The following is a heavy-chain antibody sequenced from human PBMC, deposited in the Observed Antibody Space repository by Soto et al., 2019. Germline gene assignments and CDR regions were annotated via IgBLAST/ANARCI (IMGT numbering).Heavy chain of an antibody. D-gene: IGHD1-26*01. CDR3: ARVSGSYYYGMDV. Sequence: SETLSLTCTVSGGSMISYSWSWIRQPPGKGLECIGYIYHSGSTYYNPSLKSRVTISVDRSKNQFSLKLSSVTAADTAVYYCARVSGSYYYGMDVWGQGTTVTVSS. J-gene: IGHJ6*02. CDR1: GGSMISYS. CDR2: IYHSGST. V-gene: IGHV4-59*12.